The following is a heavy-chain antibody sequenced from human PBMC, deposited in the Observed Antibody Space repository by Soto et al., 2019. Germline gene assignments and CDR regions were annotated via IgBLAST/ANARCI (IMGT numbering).Heavy chain of an antibody. CDR1: GGSIRSGGFY. V-gene: IGHV4-61*08. D-gene: IGHD6-6*01. J-gene: IGHJ5*02. CDR2: IYYSWST. Sequence: SETLSLTCTVSGGSIRSGGFYWIWIRQPPGEGLEWFGYIYYSWSTTYNPSLKIRVTIAVYTSKNQFSLKLSSVTAADMSLYYCASYEYSSSSGWFDPWGQGTLVTVSS. CDR3: ASYEYSSSSGWFDP.